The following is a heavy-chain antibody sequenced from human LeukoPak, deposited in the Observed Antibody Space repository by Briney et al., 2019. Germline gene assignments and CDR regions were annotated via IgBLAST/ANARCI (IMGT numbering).Heavy chain of an antibody. CDR2: IKQDGSDK. Sequence: PGGSLRLSCAASGFTFSNYWMSWVRQAPGKGLERVANIKQDGSDKYYVDSVKGRFTISRDNAKNSLYLQMNSLRAGDTAVYYCARERPYDFWGQGTLVTVSS. D-gene: IGHD3-3*01. CDR1: GFTFSNYW. J-gene: IGHJ4*02. CDR3: ARERPYDF. V-gene: IGHV3-7*01.